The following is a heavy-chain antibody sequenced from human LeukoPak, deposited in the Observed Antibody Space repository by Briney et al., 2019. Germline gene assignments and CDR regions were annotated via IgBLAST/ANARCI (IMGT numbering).Heavy chain of an antibody. D-gene: IGHD6-19*01. V-gene: IGHV3-23*01. CDR3: AKGPFTSGRYWFDP. CDR1: GFTFSNYA. J-gene: IGHJ5*02. Sequence: PGGSLRLSCAASGFTFSNYAMSWVRQAPGKGLEWVSVISGGGGTTYYVDSVKGRFTIPRDNSKNTLFLQMNGLRAEDTAVYYCAKGPFTSGRYWFDPWGQGTLVTVSS. CDR2: ISGGGGTT.